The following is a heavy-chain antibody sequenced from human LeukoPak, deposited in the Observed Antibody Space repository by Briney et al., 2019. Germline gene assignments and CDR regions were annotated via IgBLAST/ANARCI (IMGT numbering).Heavy chain of an antibody. D-gene: IGHD3-10*01. CDR2: ISSSSTI. CDR3: ARPSMVQGTNIAAFDS. CDR1: GFTFSSYG. Sequence: SGGSLRLSCAASGFTFSSYGMHWVRQAPGKGLEWVSYISSSSTIYYADSVKGRFTISRDNAKNSLYLQMNSLRDEDTAVYYCARPSMVQGTNIAAFDSWGQGTLVTVSS. J-gene: IGHJ4*02. V-gene: IGHV3-48*02.